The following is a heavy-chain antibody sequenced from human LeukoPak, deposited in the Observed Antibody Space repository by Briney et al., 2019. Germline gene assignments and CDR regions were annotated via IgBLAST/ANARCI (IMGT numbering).Heavy chain of an antibody. V-gene: IGHV4-59*08. D-gene: IGHD1-26*01. CDR2: NNYVGIA. CDR1: GGSLSSHY. CDR3: ARHYDGRESRSYYEDY. Sequence: SGTLCLSCAVSGGSLSSHYWSWIRQPPGKGLEYIGYNNYVGIADYNPYLQSRVTISVDTTKNQFSLKLSSVTAADTAVYYWARHYDGRESRSYYEDYWGQGALVIVSS. J-gene: IGHJ4*02.